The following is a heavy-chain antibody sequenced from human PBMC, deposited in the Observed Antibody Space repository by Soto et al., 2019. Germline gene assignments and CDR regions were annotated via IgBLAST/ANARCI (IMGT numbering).Heavy chain of an antibody. V-gene: IGHV1-18*01. CDR3: AREYGSGSRLDY. J-gene: IGHJ4*02. Sequence: QVQLVQSGAEVKKPGASVKVSCKASGYTFTSYGISWVRQAPGQGLEWMGWISAYNGNTNYAQKLQGRVTMTTDTSTSTSQTARRSPRPADTAVYSCAREYGSGSRLDYWAPGTLVTVSS. D-gene: IGHD3-10*01. CDR1: GYTFTSYG. CDR2: ISAYNGNT.